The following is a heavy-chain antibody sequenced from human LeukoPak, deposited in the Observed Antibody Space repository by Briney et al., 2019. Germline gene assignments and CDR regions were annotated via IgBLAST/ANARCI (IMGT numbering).Heavy chain of an antibody. V-gene: IGHV1-2*02. Sequence: ASVKVSCKASGGTFSSYAISWVRQAPGQGLEWMGWINPNSGGTNYAQKFQGRVTMTRDTSISTAYMELSRLRSDDTAVYYCARERAGTYETHYYYYMDVWGKGTTVTVSS. CDR2: INPNSGGT. CDR3: ARERAGTYETHYYYYMDV. CDR1: GGTFSSYA. J-gene: IGHJ6*03. D-gene: IGHD1-7*01.